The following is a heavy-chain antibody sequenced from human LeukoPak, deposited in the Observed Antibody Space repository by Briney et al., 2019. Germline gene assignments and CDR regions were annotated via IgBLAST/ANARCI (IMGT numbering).Heavy chain of an antibody. Sequence: GGSLRLSCAASGFTFSSYWMSWVRQAPGKGLEWVANIKQDGSEKYYVDSVKGRFTISRDNSKNTLYLQMNSLRAEDTAVYYCAKDKDYYGSGSYQTNWGQGTLVTVSS. V-gene: IGHV3-7*03. CDR1: GFTFSSYW. J-gene: IGHJ4*02. CDR3: AKDKDYYGSGSYQTN. CDR2: IKQDGSEK. D-gene: IGHD3-10*01.